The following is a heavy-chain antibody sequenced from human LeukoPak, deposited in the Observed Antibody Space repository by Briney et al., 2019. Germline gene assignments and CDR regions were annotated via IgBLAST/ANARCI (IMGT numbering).Heavy chain of an antibody. D-gene: IGHD3-3*01. Sequence: SGPTLVHPTQTLTLTCTFSGFSLSTSGVGVGWIRQPPGKALEWLALIYWDDDKRYSPFLKSRLTITKDTSKNQVVLTMTNMDPVDTATYYCAHREIFGVTNDGFDIWGQGTMVAVSS. CDR2: IYWDDDK. V-gene: IGHV2-5*02. J-gene: IGHJ3*02. CDR3: AHREIFGVTNDGFDI. CDR1: GFSLSTSGVG.